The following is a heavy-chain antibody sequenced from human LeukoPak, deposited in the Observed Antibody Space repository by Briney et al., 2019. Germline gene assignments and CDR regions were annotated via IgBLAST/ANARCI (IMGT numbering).Heavy chain of an antibody. CDR2: SRNKANSYST. J-gene: IGHJ4*02. V-gene: IGHV3-72*01. CDR3: ARGRQGCSSTSCYWDFDS. Sequence: GGSLRLSCAASGFTFSDHYMDWVRQAPGEGLEWVGRSRNKANSYSTEYAASVKGRFTVSRDDSKNSLYLQMNSLKTEDTAVYYCARGRQGCSSTSCYWDFDSWGRGPLVTVSS. D-gene: IGHD2-2*01. CDR1: GFTFSDHY.